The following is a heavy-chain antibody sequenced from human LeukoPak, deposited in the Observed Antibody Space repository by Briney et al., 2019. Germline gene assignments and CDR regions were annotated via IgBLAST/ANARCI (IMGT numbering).Heavy chain of an antibody. CDR1: GFTLSNHW. V-gene: IGHV3-7*01. CDR3: VRGGELPSFDY. J-gene: IGHJ4*02. CDR2: IVPGGGDK. D-gene: IGHD1-7*01. Sequence: PGVSLRLSCAASGFTLSNHWMHWVRQAPGRGLEWVANIVPGGGDKDYVDSVKGRFTISSDNAKNSLFLQMNTLRADDTAVYYCVRGGELPSFDYWGQGTLVTVSS.